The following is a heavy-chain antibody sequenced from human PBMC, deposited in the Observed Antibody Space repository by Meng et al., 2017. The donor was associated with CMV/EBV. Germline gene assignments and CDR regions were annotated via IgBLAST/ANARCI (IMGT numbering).Heavy chain of an antibody. CDR2: IRYDGSNK. V-gene: IGHV3-30*02. J-gene: IGHJ6*02. CDR1: GFTFSSYG. D-gene: IGHD4-11*01. CDR3: ARDRDGNYRYYYGLDV. Sequence: GESLKISCAASGFTFSSYGMHWVRQAPGKGLEWVAFIRYDGSNKYYADSVKGRFTISRDNSKNTLYLQMNSLRAEDTAVYYCARDRDGNYRYYYGLDVWGQGTTVTVSS.